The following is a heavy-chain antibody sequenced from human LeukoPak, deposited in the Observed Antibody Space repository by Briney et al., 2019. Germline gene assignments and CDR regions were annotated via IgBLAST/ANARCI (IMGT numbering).Heavy chain of an antibody. CDR3: ARSTMVRGADIDY. CDR2: INPNSGGT. CDR1: GYTFTGYY. D-gene: IGHD3-10*01. J-gene: IGHJ4*02. V-gene: IGHV1-2*02. Sequence: ASVKVPCKASGYTFTGYYMHWVRQAPGQGLEWMGWINPNSGGTNYAQKFQGRVTMTRDTSISTAYMELSRLRSDDTAVYYCARSTMVRGADIDYWGQGTLVTVSS.